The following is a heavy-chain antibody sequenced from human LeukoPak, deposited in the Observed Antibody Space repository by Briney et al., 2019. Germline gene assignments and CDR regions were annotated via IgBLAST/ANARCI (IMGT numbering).Heavy chain of an antibody. CDR3: ARDSGGELGSPFDY. Sequence: GGSLRLSCAASGFTFSSYSMNWVRQAPGKGLEWVSSISSSSKYIYYGDSLKGRFTISRDNAKNSLYLQLNSLRAEDTAIYYCARDSGGELGSPFDYWGQGTLVTVSS. CDR1: GFTFSSYS. J-gene: IGHJ4*02. D-gene: IGHD3-10*01. CDR2: ISSSSKYI. V-gene: IGHV3-21*01.